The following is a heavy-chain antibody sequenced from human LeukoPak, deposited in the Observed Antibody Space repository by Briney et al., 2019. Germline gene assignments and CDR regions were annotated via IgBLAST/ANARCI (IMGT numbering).Heavy chain of an antibody. CDR1: GFTFSSYS. J-gene: IGHJ4*02. CDR2: ISSSSSYI. D-gene: IGHD2-2*01. CDR3: AREKVVVVPADPHFDY. Sequence: GGSLRLSCAASGFTFSSYSMNWVRQAPGKGLEGVSSISSSSSYIYYADSVKGRFTISRDNAKNSLYLQMNSLRAEDTAVYYCAREKVVVVPADPHFDYWGQGTLVTVSS. V-gene: IGHV3-21*01.